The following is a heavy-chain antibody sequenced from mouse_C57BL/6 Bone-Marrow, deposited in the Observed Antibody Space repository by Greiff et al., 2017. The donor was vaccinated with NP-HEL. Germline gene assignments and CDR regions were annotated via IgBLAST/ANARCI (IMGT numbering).Heavy chain of an antibody. CDR3: AALITTVVAYYFDY. CDR2: IYPRSGNT. Sequence: VQLVESGAELARPGASVKLSCKASGYTFTSYGISWVKQRTGQGLEWIGEIYPRSGNTYYNEKFKGKATLTADKSSSTAYMELRSLTSEDSAVYFCAALITTVVAYYFDYWGQGTTLTVSS. D-gene: IGHD1-1*01. V-gene: IGHV1-81*01. CDR1: GYTFTSYG. J-gene: IGHJ2*01.